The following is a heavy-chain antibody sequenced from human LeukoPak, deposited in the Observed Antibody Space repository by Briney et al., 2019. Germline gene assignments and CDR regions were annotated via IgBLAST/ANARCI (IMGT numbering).Heavy chain of an antibody. J-gene: IGHJ4*02. Sequence: PGGSLRLSCAASGFTFSSYGMHWVRQAPGKGLEWVAFIRYDGSNKYYADSVKGRFTISRDISKSTVYLQMNSLRAEDTAVYYCAKDLKAVAGGTFDSWGQGTLVTVSS. D-gene: IGHD6-19*01. CDR1: GFTFSSYG. CDR3: AKDLKAVAGGTFDS. CDR2: IRYDGSNK. V-gene: IGHV3-30*02.